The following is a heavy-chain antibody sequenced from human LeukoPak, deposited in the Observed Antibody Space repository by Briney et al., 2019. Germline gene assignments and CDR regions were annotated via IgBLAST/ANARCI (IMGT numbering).Heavy chain of an antibody. CDR2: ISSSGSTI. CDR1: GFTFSDYY. Sequence: TGGSLRLSCAASGFTFSDYYMSWIRQAPGKGLEWVSYISSSGSTIYYADSVKGRFTISRDNAKNSLYLQMNSLRAEDTAVYYCARDGPIQGEYSPYFDYWGQGTLVTVSS. D-gene: IGHD5-18*01. V-gene: IGHV3-11*01. J-gene: IGHJ4*02. CDR3: ARDGPIQGEYSPYFDY.